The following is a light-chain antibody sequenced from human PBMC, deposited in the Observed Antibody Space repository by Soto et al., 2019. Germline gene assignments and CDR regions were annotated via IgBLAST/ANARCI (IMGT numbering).Light chain of an antibody. Sequence: DVVMTQTPLSSPVNLGQPASLSCNSSQSLVHSYGNTYLNWLHQRPGQPPRLLIYRISDRCSGGPDRFSGSGAGTDFTLKISRVEAEDVGVYYCMQSTHFPHTLGQGTKLEIK. J-gene: IGKJ2*01. CDR2: RIS. V-gene: IGKV2-24*01. CDR3: MQSTHFPHT. CDR1: QSLVHSYGNTY.